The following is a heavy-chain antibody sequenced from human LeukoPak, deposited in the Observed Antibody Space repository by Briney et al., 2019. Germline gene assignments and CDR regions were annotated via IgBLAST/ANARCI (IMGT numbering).Heavy chain of an antibody. D-gene: IGHD3-22*01. Sequence: ASVKVSCKASGYTFTSYYMHWVRQAPGQGLEWMGIINPSGGSTSYAQKFQGRVTMTRDMSTSTVYMELSSLRSEDTAVYYCARDITYYYDSSGYYSRGGAFDIWGQGTMVTVSS. J-gene: IGHJ3*02. CDR2: INPSGGST. CDR3: ARDITYYYDSSGYYSRGGAFDI. V-gene: IGHV1-46*01. CDR1: GYTFTSYY.